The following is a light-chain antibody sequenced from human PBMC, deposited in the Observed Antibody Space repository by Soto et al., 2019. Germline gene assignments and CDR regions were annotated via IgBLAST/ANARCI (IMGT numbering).Light chain of an antibody. CDR2: GAS. J-gene: IGKJ1*01. Sequence: EIVMTQSPATLSVSQGERATLSCRASQSVSSNLAWYQQKPGQAPRLLIYGASTRATGIPARFSGSGSGTEFTLTISSLQSEDFAVYYCQQYNNWPWTFGQGT. CDR1: QSVSSN. V-gene: IGKV3-15*01. CDR3: QQYNNWPWT.